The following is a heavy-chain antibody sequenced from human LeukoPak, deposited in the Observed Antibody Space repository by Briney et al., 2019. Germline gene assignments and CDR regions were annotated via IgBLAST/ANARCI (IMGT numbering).Heavy chain of an antibody. D-gene: IGHD3-10*01. Sequence: PGGSLRLSCAASGFTFSRYTMNWVRQAPGKGLEWVSSISSSSSDIYYADSVKGRFTISRDNAKNSLYLQMNSLRAEDTAVYYCASTIASVRGVVSRYLDYWSRGTLVTVSS. CDR3: ASTIASVRGVVSRYLDY. CDR1: GFTFSRYT. CDR2: ISSSSSDI. J-gene: IGHJ4*02. V-gene: IGHV3-21*06.